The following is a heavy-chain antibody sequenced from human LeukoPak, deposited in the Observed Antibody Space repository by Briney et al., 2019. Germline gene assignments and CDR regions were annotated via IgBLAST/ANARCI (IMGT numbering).Heavy chain of an antibody. Sequence: EASVKVSCKASGATFSSYAISWVRQAPGQGLEWMGGIIPIFGTANYAQKFQGRVTITADESTSTAYMELSSLRSEDTAVYYCARERYCSSTSCYAGEYFQHWGQGTLVTVSS. D-gene: IGHD2-2*01. CDR2: IIPIFGTA. V-gene: IGHV1-69*13. CDR3: ARERYCSSTSCYAGEYFQH. CDR1: GATFSSYA. J-gene: IGHJ1*01.